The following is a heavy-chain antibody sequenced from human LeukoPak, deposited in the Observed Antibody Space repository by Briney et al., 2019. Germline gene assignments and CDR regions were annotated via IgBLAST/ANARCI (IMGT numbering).Heavy chain of an antibody. V-gene: IGHV4-34*01. Sequence: PSETLSLTCAVYGGSFSGYYWSWIRQPPGKGLGWIGEINHSGSTNYNPSLKSRVTISVDTSKNQFSLKLSSVTAADTAVYYCARNRVYAPQDGMDVWGQGTTVTVSS. J-gene: IGHJ6*02. CDR2: INHSGST. CDR3: ARNRVYAPQDGMDV. CDR1: GGSFSGYY. D-gene: IGHD2-8*01.